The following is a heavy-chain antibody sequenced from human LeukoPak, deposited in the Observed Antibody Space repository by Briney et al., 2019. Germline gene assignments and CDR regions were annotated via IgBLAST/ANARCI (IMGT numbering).Heavy chain of an antibody. D-gene: IGHD6-19*01. Sequence: PGGSLRLSCVVSDFTLSSHGMHWVRQAPGKGLEWVAVISYDGSNKYYADSVKGRFTISRDNSKDTLYLQMNSLRAEDTAVYYCAREQWLTTDYWGQGTLVAVSS. CDR1: DFTLSSHG. CDR3: AREQWLTTDY. J-gene: IGHJ4*02. V-gene: IGHV3-30*03. CDR2: ISYDGSNK.